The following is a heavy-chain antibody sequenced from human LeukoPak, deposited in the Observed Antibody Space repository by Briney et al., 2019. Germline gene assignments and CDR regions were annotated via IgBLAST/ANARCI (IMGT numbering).Heavy chain of an antibody. Sequence: GGSLRLSCAASGFTFSSYWMHWVRQAPGKGPVWVSRINSDGSSTSYADSVKGRFTISRDNAKNTLYLQMNSLRAEDTAVYYCAIGYCSGGSCYFDYWGQGTLVTVSS. V-gene: IGHV3-74*01. CDR1: GFTFSSYW. CDR2: INSDGSST. CDR3: AIGYCSGGSCYFDY. J-gene: IGHJ4*02. D-gene: IGHD2-15*01.